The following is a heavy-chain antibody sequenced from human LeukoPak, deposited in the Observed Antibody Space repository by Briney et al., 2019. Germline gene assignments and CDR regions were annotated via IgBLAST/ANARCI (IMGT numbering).Heavy chain of an antibody. D-gene: IGHD5-24*01. J-gene: IGHJ5*02. CDR3: ARDHMAENWFDP. Sequence: SETLSLTCTVSGGSISSYYWSWIRQPPGKGLEWIGYTHYTGSTNYNPSLKSRATISVDTSKNQFSLKLSSVTAADTAVYYCARDHMAENWFDPWGQGTLVTVSS. V-gene: IGHV4-59*12. CDR2: THYTGST. CDR1: GGSISSYY.